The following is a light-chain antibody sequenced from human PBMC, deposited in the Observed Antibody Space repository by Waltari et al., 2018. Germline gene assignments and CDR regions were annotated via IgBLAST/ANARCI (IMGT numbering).Light chain of an antibody. V-gene: IGKV4-1*01. CDR3: QQYYDTPRA. Sequence: DIVMTQSPDSLAVSLGERATINCKSSQTVLYSSDNNNYLAWYQQKLGHTPKQLIYWASTRASVVPDRFSGSGSETDFTLTISSLQAEDVAVYYCQQYYDTPRAFGQGTRVEIK. CDR2: WAS. J-gene: IGKJ1*01. CDR1: QTVLYSSDNNNY.